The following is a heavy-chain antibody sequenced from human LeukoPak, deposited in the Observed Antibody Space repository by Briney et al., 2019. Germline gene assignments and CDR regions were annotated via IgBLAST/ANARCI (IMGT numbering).Heavy chain of an antibody. CDR2: IITYNGNT. CDR3: ARDTKRSRARWENLGIDP. Sequence: ASVRVSCKASGYTFTTYGISWVRQAPGQGLEWMGYIITYNGNTNYAQKLQGRVTMTTDASTSTAYMELRSLRSDDTAVYYCARDTKRSRARWENLGIDPWGQGTLVTVSS. D-gene: IGHD3-16*01. CDR1: GYTFTTYG. J-gene: IGHJ5*02. V-gene: IGHV1-18*01.